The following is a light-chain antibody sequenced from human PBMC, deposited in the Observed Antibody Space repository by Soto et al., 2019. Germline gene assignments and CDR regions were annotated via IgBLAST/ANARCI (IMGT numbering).Light chain of an antibody. CDR2: GTS. V-gene: IGKV3-20*01. CDR1: QSVSSSY. Sequence: EIVLTQSPGTLSLSPGERATLSCRASQSVSSSYLAWYQQKPGQAPRFLIYGTSSRATGIPDRFSGSGSGTEFILTIRGLEPEDSGIYHCHQHGGSPETFGQGTKLEIK. J-gene: IGKJ1*01. CDR3: HQHGGSPET.